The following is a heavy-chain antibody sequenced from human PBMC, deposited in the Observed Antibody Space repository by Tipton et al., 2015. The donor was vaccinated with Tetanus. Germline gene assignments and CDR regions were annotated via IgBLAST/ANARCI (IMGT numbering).Heavy chain of an antibody. CDR2: ISSSGATI. CDR1: GFTLSDYY. D-gene: IGHD2/OR15-2a*01. CDR3: ARENFYALDY. V-gene: IGHV3-11*01. Sequence: GSLRLSCAASGFTLSDYYMSWIRQAPGKGLEWLSYISSSGATINYADSVKGRFTLSRDTAKNSLYLLMDSLRADDTAVYFCARENFYALDYWGQGTLVTVSS. J-gene: IGHJ4*02.